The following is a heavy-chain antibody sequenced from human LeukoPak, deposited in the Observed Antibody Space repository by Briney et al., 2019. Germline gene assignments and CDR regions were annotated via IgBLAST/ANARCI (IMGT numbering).Heavy chain of an antibody. Sequence: SETLSLTCAVYGGSFSGYYWSWIRQPPEKGLEWIGEINHSGSTNYNPSLKSRVTISVDTSKNQFSLKLSSVTAADTAVYYCARVRRYCSGGSCYSNYYYYYMDVWGKGTTVTVSS. CDR3: ARVRRYCSGGSCYSNYYYYYMDV. V-gene: IGHV4-34*01. J-gene: IGHJ6*03. CDR2: INHSGST. D-gene: IGHD2-15*01. CDR1: GGSFSGYY.